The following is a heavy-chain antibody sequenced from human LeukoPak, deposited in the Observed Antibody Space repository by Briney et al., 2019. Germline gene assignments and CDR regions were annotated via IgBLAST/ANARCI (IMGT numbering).Heavy chain of an antibody. CDR2: ITGNDGST. D-gene: IGHD4-23*01. CDR3: AKDLPTVATGYFAP. J-gene: IGHJ2*01. CDR1: GSTFSSYA. V-gene: IGHV3-23*01. Sequence: GGSLRLSCAASGSTFSSYAISWVRQAPGKRLEWVSTITGNDGSTYYADSVKGRFTISGDNSKNTQALQMNSLRVEATAVYYCAKDLPTVATGYFAPWGRGALVIVSS.